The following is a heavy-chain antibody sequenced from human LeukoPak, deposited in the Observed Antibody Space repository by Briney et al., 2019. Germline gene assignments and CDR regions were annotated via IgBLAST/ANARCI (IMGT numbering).Heavy chain of an antibody. CDR2: INSDGSST. D-gene: IGHD6-19*01. V-gene: IGHV3-74*01. CDR3: ARDRGSSGWYYFDY. J-gene: IGHJ4*02. Sequence: GGSLRLSCAASGFTFSSYWMHWVRQAPGKGLVWVSRINSDGSSTSYADSVKGRFTISRDNAENTLYLQMSSLSAEDTAVYYCARDRGSSGWYYFDYWGQGALVTVSS. CDR1: GFTFSSYW.